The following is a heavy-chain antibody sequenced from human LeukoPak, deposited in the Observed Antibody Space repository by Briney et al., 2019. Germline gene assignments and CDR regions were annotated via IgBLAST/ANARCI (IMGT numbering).Heavy chain of an antibody. CDR2: VSYSGST. J-gene: IGHJ4*02. Sequence: PSETLSLTCTVSGGSIRTFSWSWLRQAPGKGLQWIGYVSYSGSTKYNPSLKRRVTISIDTSKNQFSLEMNSVTAADTAVYYCATWNYFSDYWDQGSLVTVSS. CDR3: ATWNYFSDY. D-gene: IGHD1-1*01. V-gene: IGHV4-59*01. CDR1: GGSIRTFS.